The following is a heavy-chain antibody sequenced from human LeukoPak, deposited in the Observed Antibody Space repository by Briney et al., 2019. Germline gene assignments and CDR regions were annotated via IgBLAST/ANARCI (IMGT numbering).Heavy chain of an antibody. CDR3: ARDSGYRDY. V-gene: IGHV3-7*03. Sequence: GGSLSLSCRASGVSFSSYWMSWVRQAPGKGLEWVANVRQDGSQKYYLDSVKGRFTISRDNAKNSLYLQMDSLRVEDTAVYYCARDSGYRDYWGQGTPVTASS. D-gene: IGHD3-9*01. J-gene: IGHJ4*02. CDR2: VRQDGSQK. CDR1: GVSFSSYW.